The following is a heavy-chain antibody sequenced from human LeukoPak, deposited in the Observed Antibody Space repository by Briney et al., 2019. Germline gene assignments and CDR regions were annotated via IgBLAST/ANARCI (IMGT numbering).Heavy chain of an antibody. CDR3: ARDSWELLPVGAFDI. V-gene: IGHV3-30*02. D-gene: IGHD1-26*01. CDR2: IRYDGSNK. Sequence: GGSLRLSCAASGFTFSSYGMHWVRQAPGKGLEWVAFIRYDGSNKYYADSVKGRFTISRDNSKNTLYLQMNSLRAEDTAVYYCARDSWELLPVGAFDIWGQGTMVTVSS. CDR1: GFTFSSYG. J-gene: IGHJ3*02.